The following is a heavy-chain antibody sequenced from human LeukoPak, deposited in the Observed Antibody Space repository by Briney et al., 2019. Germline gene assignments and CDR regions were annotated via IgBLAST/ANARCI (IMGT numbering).Heavy chain of an antibody. V-gene: IGHV3-7*01. CDR1: GFVFRNYF. D-gene: IGHD3-22*01. J-gene: IGHJ4*02. Sequence: GGSLRLSCAASGFVFRNYFMSWVRQAPGKGLEWVASIKNDGSEKYYVDSVRGRYTISRDNTKNSLYLQMSSLRAEDAAVYYCATDRGWRTSGYYLYYFEYWGQGTLVTFSS. CDR2: IKNDGSEK. CDR3: ATDRGWRTSGYYLYYFEY.